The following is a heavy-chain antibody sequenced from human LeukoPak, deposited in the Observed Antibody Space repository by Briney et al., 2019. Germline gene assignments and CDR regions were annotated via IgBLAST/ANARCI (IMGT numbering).Heavy chain of an antibody. Sequence: GGSLRLSCAASGFTFSSYGMHWVRQAPGKGLEWVAFIRYDGSNKYYADSVKGRFTISRDNSKNTLYLQMSSLRAEDTAVYYCAKNNMGTYYGSGSYPNWFDPWGQGTLVTVSS. CDR2: IRYDGSNK. CDR3: AKNNMGTYYGSGSYPNWFDP. CDR1: GFTFSSYG. D-gene: IGHD3-10*01. V-gene: IGHV3-30*02. J-gene: IGHJ5*02.